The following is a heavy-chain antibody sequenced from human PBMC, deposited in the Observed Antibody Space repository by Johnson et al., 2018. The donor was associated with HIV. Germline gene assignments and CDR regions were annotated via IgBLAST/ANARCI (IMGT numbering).Heavy chain of an antibody. D-gene: IGHD2-15*01. CDR2: ISISGSTI. J-gene: IGHJ3*02. CDR1: GFTFSNAW. V-gene: IGHV3-11*04. Sequence: QVQLVESGGGLVQPGGSLRLSCAASGFTFSNAWMSWVRQAPGKGLAWVSYISISGSTIYYADSVKGRFTISRDNAKKSLYLQMNSLRAEDTAVYYCARDKGYCSGGSCAYDAFDIWGQGTMVTVSA. CDR3: ARDKGYCSGGSCAYDAFDI.